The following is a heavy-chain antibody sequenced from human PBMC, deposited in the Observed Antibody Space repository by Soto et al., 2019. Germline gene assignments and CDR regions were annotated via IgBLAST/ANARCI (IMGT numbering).Heavy chain of an antibody. D-gene: IGHD6-19*01. CDR2: IWYDGSNK. CDR3: ARDITDSSGWYGDFDY. V-gene: IGHV3-33*01. Sequence: VGSLRLSCSASGFTFSSYGMHWVRQAPGKGLEWVAVIWYDGSNKYYADSVKGRFTISRDNSKNTLYLQMNSLRAEDTAVYYCARDITDSSGWYGDFDYWGQGTLVTVSS. J-gene: IGHJ4*02. CDR1: GFTFSSYG.